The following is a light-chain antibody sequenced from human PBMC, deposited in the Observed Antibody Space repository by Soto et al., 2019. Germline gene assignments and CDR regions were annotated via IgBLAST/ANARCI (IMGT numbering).Light chain of an antibody. Sequence: QTVVTQEPSLTVSPGGTVTLTCASNTGAVTSYHYPTWFQQKPGQAPRALIYRTNYKHSWTPARFSGSLLGDKAVLTVSGVQPEDEAHYYCLLYYGGVASWVFGGGTKLTVL. V-gene: IGLV7-43*01. CDR2: RTN. CDR3: LLYYGGVASWV. CDR1: TGAVTSYHY. J-gene: IGLJ3*02.